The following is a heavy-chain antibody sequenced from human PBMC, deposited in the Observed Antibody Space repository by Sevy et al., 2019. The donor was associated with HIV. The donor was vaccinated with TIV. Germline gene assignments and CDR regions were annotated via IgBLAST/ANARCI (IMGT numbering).Heavy chain of an antibody. CDR1: GFTFSDHY. CDR2: IRNKANSYTT. V-gene: IGHV3-72*01. J-gene: IGHJ6*02. Sequence: GGSLRLSCAASGFTFSDHYMDWVRQAPGKGLEWVGRIRNKANSYTTEYAVSVKGRFTISRDDSKKSLYLQMNSLKTEDTAVYYCIRDRVYSSFSNYYYYGMDVWGQGTTVTVSS. CDR3: IRDRVYSSFSNYYYYGMDV. D-gene: IGHD2-15*01.